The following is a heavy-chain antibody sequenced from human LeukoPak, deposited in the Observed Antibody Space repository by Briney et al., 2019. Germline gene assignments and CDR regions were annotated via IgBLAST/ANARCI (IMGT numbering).Heavy chain of an antibody. Sequence: PGGSLRLSCAASVFTFRSYAMSWVRRAPGKGLEWGSAISGCGLSTYYANSLKGRCTSSRDNPKNTLHLQMNSLRAEETAVYYCAKDWSRSGYYSSYYYGMDVWGQGATVTVSS. D-gene: IGHD3-22*01. CDR3: AKDWSRSGYYSSYYYGMDV. CDR2: ISGCGLST. CDR1: VFTFRSYA. J-gene: IGHJ6*01. V-gene: IGHV3-23*01.